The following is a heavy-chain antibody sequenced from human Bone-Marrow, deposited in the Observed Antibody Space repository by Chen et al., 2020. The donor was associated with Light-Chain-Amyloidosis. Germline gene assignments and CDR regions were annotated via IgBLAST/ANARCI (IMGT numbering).Heavy chain of an antibody. CDR2: IRYDGSNK. CDR1: GFTFSSYG. J-gene: IGHJ4*02. V-gene: IGHV3-30*02. CDR3: AKGGSGLVGY. Sequence: QVQLVESGGGVVQPGGSLRLSCAASGFTFSSYGMHWVRQAPGKGLEWVAFIRYDGSNKYYADSVKGRFTISRDNSKNTLYLHMNSLRAEDTAVYYCAKGGSGLVGYWGQGTLVTVSS. D-gene: IGHD1-26*01.